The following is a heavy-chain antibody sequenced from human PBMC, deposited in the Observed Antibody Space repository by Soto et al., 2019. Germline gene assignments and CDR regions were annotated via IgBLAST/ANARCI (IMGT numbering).Heavy chain of an antibody. V-gene: IGHV1-46*01. Sequence: ASVKVSCKGSRYPFTNNYNNLVRRAPGQGLEWMGIINTVRDTTDLAQKFQGRGQLTRDTSTSTVYMVLSSLTAEDTAIYYCARDAMVIGTPSRGRDDFDLWGQGTLVTVSS. CDR3: ARDAMVIGTPSRGRDDFDL. CDR2: INTVRDTT. J-gene: IGHJ4*02. D-gene: IGHD2-21*01. CDR1: RYPFTNNY.